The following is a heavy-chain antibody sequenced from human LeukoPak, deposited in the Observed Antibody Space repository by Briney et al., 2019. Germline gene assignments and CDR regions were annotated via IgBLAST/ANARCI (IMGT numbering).Heavy chain of an antibody. D-gene: IGHD3-22*01. CDR1: GGSISSYY. Sequence: SETLSLTCTVSGGSISSYYWSWIRQPPGKGLEWIGYIYYGGSTNYNPSLKSRVTISVDTSKNQFSLKLSSVTAADTAVYYCAREESGYPRNWGQGTLVTVSS. V-gene: IGHV4-59*01. CDR3: AREESGYPRN. CDR2: IYYGGST. J-gene: IGHJ4*02.